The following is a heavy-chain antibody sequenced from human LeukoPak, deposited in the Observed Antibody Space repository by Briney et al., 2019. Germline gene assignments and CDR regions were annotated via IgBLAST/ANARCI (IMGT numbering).Heavy chain of an antibody. V-gene: IGHV4-39*01. CDR3: ARHRRFLEWLSMGGPYYYYGMDV. J-gene: IGHJ6*02. CDR1: GGSISSSSYY. D-gene: IGHD3-3*01. CDR2: IYYSGST. Sequence: PSETLSLTCTVSGGSISSSSYYWGWIRQPPGKGLEWIGSIYYSGSTYYNPSLKSRVTISVDTSKNQFSLKLSSVTAADTAVYYCARHRRFLEWLSMGGPYYYYGMDVWGQGTTVTVSS.